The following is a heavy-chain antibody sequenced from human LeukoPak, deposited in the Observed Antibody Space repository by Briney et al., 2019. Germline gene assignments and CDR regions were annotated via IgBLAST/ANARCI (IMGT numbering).Heavy chain of an antibody. D-gene: IGHD3-9*01. Sequence: GGSLRLACAASGFTFTSYWMSWVRQVPGKGMEWVAYISPNSDNIHYADSVKGRFTISRDNTKNSLFLQLTSLRADDTAVYYCVTETGWLFDFWGQGTLVTVSS. V-gene: IGHV3-48*04. CDR2: ISPNSDNI. CDR3: VTETGWLFDF. CDR1: GFTFTSYW. J-gene: IGHJ4*02.